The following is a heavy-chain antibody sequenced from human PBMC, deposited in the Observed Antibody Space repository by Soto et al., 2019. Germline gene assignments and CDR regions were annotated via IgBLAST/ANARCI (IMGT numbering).Heavy chain of an antibody. CDR1: GFTFSSYG. D-gene: IGHD6-6*01. Sequence: GGSLRLSCAASGFTFSSYGMHWVRQAPGKGLEWVAVISYDGSNKYYADSVKGRFTISRNNSKNTLYLQMNSLRAEDTAVYYCAKDSRYSSSPIDYWGQGTLVTVSS. CDR2: ISYDGSNK. V-gene: IGHV3-30*18. CDR3: AKDSRYSSSPIDY. J-gene: IGHJ4*02.